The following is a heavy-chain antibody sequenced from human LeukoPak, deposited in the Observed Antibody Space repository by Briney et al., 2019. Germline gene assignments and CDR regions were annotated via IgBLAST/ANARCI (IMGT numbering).Heavy chain of an antibody. V-gene: IGHV3-23*01. J-gene: IGHJ4*02. CDR1: GFTFGSYA. CDR3: AKDFYPLGNYVIYFDY. D-gene: IGHD1-7*01. CDR2: ISGSAIST. Sequence: GGSLRLSCAASGFTFGSYATSWVRQAPGKGLEWVSTISGSAISTYYADSVKRRFTISRDNSKNTLYLQMNSLRPEDTAVYYCAKDFYPLGNYVIYFDYWGQGTLVTVSS.